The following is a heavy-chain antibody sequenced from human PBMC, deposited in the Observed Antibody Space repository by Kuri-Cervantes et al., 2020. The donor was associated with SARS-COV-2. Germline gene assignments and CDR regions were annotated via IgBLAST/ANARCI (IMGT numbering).Heavy chain of an antibody. Sequence: GGSLRLSCAASGFTFSSYWMSWVRQAPGKGLEWVSRINPDGSYTNNADSVKGRFTLSRDNAKNMLFLQMNSLRAEDTAVYYCVRDGDHWNFDYWGQGTLVTVSS. CDR3: VRDGDHWNFDY. D-gene: IGHD1-1*01. J-gene: IGHJ4*02. CDR1: GFTFSSYW. V-gene: IGHV3-74*01. CDR2: INPDGSYT.